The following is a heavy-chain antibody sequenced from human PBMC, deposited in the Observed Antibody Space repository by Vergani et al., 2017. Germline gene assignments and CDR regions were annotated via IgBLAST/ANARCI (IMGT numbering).Heavy chain of an antibody. D-gene: IGHD2-2*01. CDR3: AXQAYCSSTSCYNGDFDY. J-gene: IGHJ4*02. CDR1: GGSISSSSYY. Sequence: QLQLQESGPGLVKPSETLSLTCTVSGGSISSSSYYWGWIRQPPGKGLEWIGSIYYSGSTYYNPSLKSRVTISVDTSKNQFSLKLSSVTAADTAVYYCAXQAYCSSTSCYNGDFDYWGQGTLVTVSS. V-gene: IGHV4-39*07. CDR2: IYYSGST.